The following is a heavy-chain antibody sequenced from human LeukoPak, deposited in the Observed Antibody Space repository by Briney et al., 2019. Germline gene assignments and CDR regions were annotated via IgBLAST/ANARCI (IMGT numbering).Heavy chain of an antibody. J-gene: IGHJ6*03. Sequence: PSETLSLTCIVSGGSINSGNYCWNWIRQPAGRGLEWVGRFCTSGSTNYNPSLKSRVTISPDTSENQFSLRLTSVTAADTAVYYCAREPQAVTMFGVVTIGRHSMDVWDKGTTVTVSS. V-gene: IGHV4-61*02. CDR1: GGSINSGNYC. CDR3: AREPQAVTMFGVVTIGRHSMDV. D-gene: IGHD3-3*01. CDR2: FCTSGST.